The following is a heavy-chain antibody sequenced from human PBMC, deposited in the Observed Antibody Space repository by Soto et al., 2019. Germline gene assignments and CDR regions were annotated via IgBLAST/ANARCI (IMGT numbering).Heavy chain of an antibody. V-gene: IGHV4-4*07. J-gene: IGHJ4*02. CDR3: ARESGDNGTYEAN. CDR1: GASISDYS. D-gene: IGHD1-7*01. Sequence: QVQLQESGPGLVKPSETLSLPCTVSGASISDYSWSWIRQPAGKGLEWMGRISSTGNIHYNPSFRSRFAMSIETSRYQFSRRLTSVTAAVTAVYYCARESGDNGTYEANWGQGTQVIVSS. CDR2: ISSTGNI.